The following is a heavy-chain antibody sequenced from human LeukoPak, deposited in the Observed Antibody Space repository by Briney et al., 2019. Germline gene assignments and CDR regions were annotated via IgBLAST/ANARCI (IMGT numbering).Heavy chain of an antibody. CDR3: ATDQNGYQTFAFDI. CDR1: RYTFTDYA. J-gene: IGHJ3*02. Sequence: ASVKVSCKASRYTFTDYAMNWVRQAPGRGLEWMGGFDPEDGETIYAQKFQGRVTMTEDTSTDTAYMELSSLRSEDTAVYYCATDQNGYQTFAFDIWGQGTMVTVSS. CDR2: FDPEDGET. D-gene: IGHD6-25*01. V-gene: IGHV1-24*01.